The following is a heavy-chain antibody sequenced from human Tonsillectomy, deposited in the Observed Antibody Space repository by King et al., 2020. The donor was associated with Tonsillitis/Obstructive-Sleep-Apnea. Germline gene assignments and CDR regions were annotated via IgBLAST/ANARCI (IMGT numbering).Heavy chain of an antibody. CDR3: ARDDVVGGYIAS. V-gene: IGHV1-46*01. CDR1: GYTFTRYY. J-gene: IGHJ4*02. D-gene: IGHD6-13*01. CDR2: INPSDGFT. Sequence: QLVQSGAEVKTPGASVKVSCKASGYTFTRYYIHWVRQARGQGLEWMGIINPSDGFTTYAQKFQGRVTMTTDTSASTVYLQLSSLRSEDTAVYYCARDDVVGGYIASWGQGPLVPVPS.